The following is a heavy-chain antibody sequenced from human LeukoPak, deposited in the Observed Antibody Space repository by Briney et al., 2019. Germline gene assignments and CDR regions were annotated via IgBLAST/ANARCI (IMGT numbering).Heavy chain of an antibody. J-gene: IGHJ3*02. CDR2: ISSSGSTI. D-gene: IGHD6-19*01. CDR1: GFTFSDYY. Sequence: GGSLRLSCAASGFTFSDYYMSWIRQAPGKGPEWVSYISSSGSTIYYADSVKGRFTISRDNAKNSLYLQMSSLRVEDTAVYYCAREGSYSSGWYYAFDIWGQGTMVTVSS. V-gene: IGHV3-11*04. CDR3: AREGSYSSGWYYAFDI.